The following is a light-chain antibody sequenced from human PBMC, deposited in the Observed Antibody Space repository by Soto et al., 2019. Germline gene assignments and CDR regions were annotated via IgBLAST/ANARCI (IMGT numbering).Light chain of an antibody. Sequence: EVVMTQSPATLSVSPGERATLSCRAGQSVTSRLAWYQQKPGQAPRLLIYGASARATGIPARFSGSGSGTEFTLTINSLQSEDFAVYYCQQYNNWPLTFGGGTKVDIK. J-gene: IGKJ4*01. CDR3: QQYNNWPLT. CDR1: QSVTSR. CDR2: GAS. V-gene: IGKV3-15*01.